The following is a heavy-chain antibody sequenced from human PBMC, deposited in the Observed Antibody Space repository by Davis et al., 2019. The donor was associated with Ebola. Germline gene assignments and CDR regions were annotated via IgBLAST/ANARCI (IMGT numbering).Heavy chain of an antibody. D-gene: IGHD5-12*01. Sequence: MPSETLSLTCAVYGGSFNIYYWTWVRQPPGKGLGWIGEINHSGSTNYNMSLMSRVTLTVDAPKNQFSLRLNSVTAADTGVYYCARGRWQRFQDYFYSGMDVWAQGTSVTVSS. CDR2: INHSGST. V-gene: IGHV4-34*01. CDR3: ARGRWQRFQDYFYSGMDV. J-gene: IGHJ6*02. CDR1: GGSFNIYY.